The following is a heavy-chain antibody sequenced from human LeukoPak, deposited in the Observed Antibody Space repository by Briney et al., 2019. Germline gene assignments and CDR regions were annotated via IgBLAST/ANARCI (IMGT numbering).Heavy chain of an antibody. CDR2: INHSGST. V-gene: IGHV4-34*01. D-gene: IGHD6-6*01. J-gene: IGHJ6*03. Sequence: SETLSLTCAVYGGSFSGYYWSWIRQPPGKGLEWIGEINHSGSTNYNPSLKSRVTISVDMSKNQFSLKLSSVTAADTAVYYCARTYSRFYYYYMDVWGKGTTVTVSS. CDR1: GGSFSGYY. CDR3: ARTYSRFYYYYMDV.